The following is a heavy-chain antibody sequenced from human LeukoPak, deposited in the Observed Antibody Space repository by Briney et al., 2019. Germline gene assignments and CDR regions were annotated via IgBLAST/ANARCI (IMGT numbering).Heavy chain of an antibody. J-gene: IGHJ6*02. CDR3: ARATRYYYYYGMDV. CDR1: GGSFSGYY. V-gene: IGHV4-34*01. CDR2: INHSGST. Sequence: SETLSLNCAVYGGSFSGYYWSWIRQPPGKGLEWIGEINHSGSTNYNPSLKSRVTISVDTSKNQFSLKLSSVTAADTAVYYCARATRYYYYYGMDVWGQGTTVTVSS.